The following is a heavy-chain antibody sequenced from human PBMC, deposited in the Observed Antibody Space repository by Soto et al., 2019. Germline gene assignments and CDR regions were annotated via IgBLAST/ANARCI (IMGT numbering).Heavy chain of an antibody. D-gene: IGHD1-26*01. V-gene: IGHV1-46*01. Sequence: ASVKVSCKTSGYSFTDYFIHWVRQAPGQGLEWMGIINPNADTTNYAQKFQGRVTVTRDTSTSTVYMEFRSLRSEDTAVYFCAREFGGSRVFDHWGQGTLVTGSS. J-gene: IGHJ4*02. CDR1: GYSFTDYF. CDR3: AREFGGSRVFDH. CDR2: INPNADTT.